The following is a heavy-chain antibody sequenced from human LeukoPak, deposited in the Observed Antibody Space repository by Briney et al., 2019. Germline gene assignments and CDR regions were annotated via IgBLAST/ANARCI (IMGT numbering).Heavy chain of an antibody. J-gene: IGHJ4*02. CDR3: ARVRAGLCDY. D-gene: IGHD6-19*01. CDR2: INPSGGST. V-gene: IGHV1-46*01. CDR1: GYTFTNYY. Sequence: ASVKDSCKASGYTFTNYYMHWVRQAPGQGLEWMGIINPSGGSTSYAQKFQGRVTMTRDTSTSTVYMELSSLRSEDTAVYYCARVRAGLCDYWGQGTLVTVSS.